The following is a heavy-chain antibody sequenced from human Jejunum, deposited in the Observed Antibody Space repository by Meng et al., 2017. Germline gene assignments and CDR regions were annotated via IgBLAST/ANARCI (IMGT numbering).Heavy chain of an antibody. Sequence: VHRQESGPGLVRPSGTLSLACVVPGGSISSTNWWSWARQPPGKVPEWIGDVFHTGSSNYSPSLRSRVTISVDKSKNQFSLNLSSVTAADTAVYFCARRGGAYSTGHFPHFDDWGQGTLVTVSS. J-gene: IGHJ4*02. D-gene: IGHD6-19*01. CDR1: GGSISSTNW. CDR3: ARRGGAYSTGHFPHFDD. CDR2: VFHTGSS. V-gene: IGHV4-4*02.